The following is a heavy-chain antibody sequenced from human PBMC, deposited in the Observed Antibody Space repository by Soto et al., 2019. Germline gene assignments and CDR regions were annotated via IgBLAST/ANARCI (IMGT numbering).Heavy chain of an antibody. D-gene: IGHD3-10*01. CDR2: IYYSGST. V-gene: IGHV4-39*01. CDR3: ARLPSGSYFDY. J-gene: IGHJ4*02. CDR1: GGSISSSSYY. Sequence: QLQLQESGPGLVKPSETLSLTCTVSGGSISSSSYYWGWIRQPPGKGLEWIGSIYYSGSTYYNPSLKSRVTISVDTSKNQFSLHLSSVTAADTAVYYCARLPSGSYFDYWGQGTLVTVSS.